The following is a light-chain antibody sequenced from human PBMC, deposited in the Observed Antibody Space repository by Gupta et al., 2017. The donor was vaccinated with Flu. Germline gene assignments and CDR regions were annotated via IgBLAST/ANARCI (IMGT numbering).Light chain of an antibody. CDR2: SNN. CDR1: SSNIGSNT. Sequence: QSVLTQPPSASGTPGQTVPLSFSGSSSNIGSNTVNWYQQLPGTAPKLLIYSNNQRPSGVPDRFSGSKSGTSASLAISGLQSEDEADYYCAAWDDSAVVFGGGTKLTVL. V-gene: IGLV1-44*01. J-gene: IGLJ2*01. CDR3: AAWDDSAVV.